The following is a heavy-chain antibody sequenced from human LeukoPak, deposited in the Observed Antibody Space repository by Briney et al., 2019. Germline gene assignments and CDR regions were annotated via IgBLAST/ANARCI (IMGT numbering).Heavy chain of an antibody. V-gene: IGHV3-30*18. J-gene: IGHJ4*02. D-gene: IGHD6-13*01. CDR3: AKGYGPYSTNWFPGH. CDR1: GFSFSFYG. Sequence: GGSLRLSCAASGFSFSFYGMHWVRQAPGKGLEWVTLISYDANQEYYGDSVRGRFTISRDNSKNMVYLQMNSLRTEDTAVYYCAKGYGPYSTNWFPGHWGQGTLVTVYS. CDR2: ISYDANQE.